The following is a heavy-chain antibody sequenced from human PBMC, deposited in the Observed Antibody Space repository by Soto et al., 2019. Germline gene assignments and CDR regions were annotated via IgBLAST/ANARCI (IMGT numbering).Heavy chain of an antibody. D-gene: IGHD2-15*01. Sequence: ASVKVSCKASGYTFTSYGISWVRQAPGQGLEWMGWISAYNGNTNYAQKLQGRVTMTTDTSTSTAYMELRSLRSDDTAVYYCARVYCGGGSCYHFDYWGQGTLVTVSS. CDR3: ARVYCGGGSCYHFDY. J-gene: IGHJ4*02. CDR2: ISAYNGNT. V-gene: IGHV1-18*01. CDR1: GYTFTSYG.